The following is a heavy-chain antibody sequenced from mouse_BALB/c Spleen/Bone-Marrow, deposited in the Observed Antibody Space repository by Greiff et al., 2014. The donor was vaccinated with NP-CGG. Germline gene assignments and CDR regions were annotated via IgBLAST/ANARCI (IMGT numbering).Heavy chain of an antibody. Sequence: EVQVVESGGDLVKPGGSLKLSCAASGFSFSGYGMSWVRPTPDKRLGWVATIGVGGTYTYYPDSVKGRFTISRDSAKNTLYLRMSSLKSEDTAMYYCARPFTTVVATVFAYWGQGTLVTVSA. CDR2: IGVGGTYT. CDR1: GFSFSGYG. J-gene: IGHJ3*01. CDR3: ARPFTTVVATVFAY. V-gene: IGHV5-6*01. D-gene: IGHD1-1*01.